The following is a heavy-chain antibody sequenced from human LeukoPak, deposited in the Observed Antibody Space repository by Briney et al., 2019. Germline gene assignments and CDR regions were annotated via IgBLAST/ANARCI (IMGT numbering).Heavy chain of an antibody. J-gene: IGHJ3*02. CDR2: IKQDGSEK. Sequence: PGGSLRLSCVASGFTFTTYWMTWVRQAPGNGLEWVASIKQDGSEKYYVDSVKGRFTISRDNTRNSLYLQMNSLRAEDTAVYYCAKDSSGATGSFDIWGQGTMVTVSS. V-gene: IGHV3-7*01. CDR1: GFTFTTYW. CDR3: AKDSSGATGSFDI. D-gene: IGHD4/OR15-4a*01.